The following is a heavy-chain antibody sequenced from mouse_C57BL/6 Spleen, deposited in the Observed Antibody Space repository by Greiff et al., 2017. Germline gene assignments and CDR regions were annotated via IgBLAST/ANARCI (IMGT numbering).Heavy chain of an antibody. Sequence: VQLQESGPELVKPGASVKISCKASGYAFSSSWLNWVKQRPGTGLEWIGRIYPGDGDTNYNGKFKGKATLTADKSSSTAYMQLSSLTSEDSAVYFCARWDYGSGSFAYWGQGTLVTVSA. D-gene: IGHD1-1*01. CDR2: IYPGDGDT. CDR3: ARWDYGSGSFAY. J-gene: IGHJ3*01. V-gene: IGHV1-82*01. CDR1: GYAFSSSW.